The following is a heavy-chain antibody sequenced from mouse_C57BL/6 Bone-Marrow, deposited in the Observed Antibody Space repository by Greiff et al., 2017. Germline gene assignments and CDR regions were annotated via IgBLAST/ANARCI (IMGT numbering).Heavy chain of an antibody. J-gene: IGHJ4*01. CDR2: INYDGSST. D-gene: IGHD1-1*01. Sequence: EVMLVESEGGLVQPGSSMKLSCTASGFTFSDYYMAWVRQVPEKGLEWVANINYDGSSTYYLDSLKSRFIISRDNAKNILYLQMSSLKSEDTATYYCARDHYYGSSYPYCAMGCWGQGNSVTGSS. V-gene: IGHV5-16*01. CDR3: ARDHYYGSSYPYCAMGC. CDR1: GFTFSDYY.